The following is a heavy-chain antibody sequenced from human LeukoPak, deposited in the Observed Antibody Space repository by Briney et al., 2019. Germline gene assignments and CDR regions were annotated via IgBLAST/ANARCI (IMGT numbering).Heavy chain of an antibody. D-gene: IGHD2-8*02. Sequence: TGGSLRLSCGGSGFALKSYSLTWVRQAPGKGLEWVSSISSTSAYIHYADSVKGRFTISRDNVDNVVYLEMNGLRAEDTATYYCARVAVSGPTGWFDSWGQGTLVIVSS. J-gene: IGHJ5*01. V-gene: IGHV3-21*01. CDR2: ISSTSAYI. CDR1: GFALKSYS. CDR3: ARVAVSGPTGWFDS.